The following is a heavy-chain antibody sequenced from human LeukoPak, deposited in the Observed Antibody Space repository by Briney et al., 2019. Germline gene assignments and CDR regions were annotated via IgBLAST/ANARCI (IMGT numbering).Heavy chain of an antibody. D-gene: IGHD3-22*01. CDR2: MYYSGSA. V-gene: IGHV4-30-4*01. CDR3: ARPYYYDSRIDP. CDR1: GGSISSGDYY. Sequence: PSETLSLTCTVSGGSISSGDYYWSWIRQPPGKGLEWIAYMYYSGSAYSNPSLKSRVTMSADTSKNQSSLKLSSVTAADTAVYYCARPYYYDSRIDPWGQGILVTVSS. J-gene: IGHJ5*02.